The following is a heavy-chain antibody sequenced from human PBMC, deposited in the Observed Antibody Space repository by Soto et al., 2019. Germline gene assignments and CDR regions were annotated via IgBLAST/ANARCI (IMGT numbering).Heavy chain of an antibody. D-gene: IGHD3-22*01. J-gene: IGHJ6*02. V-gene: IGHV3-30-3*01. Sequence: GGSLRLSCAAFGFTFSSYAMHWVRQAPGKGLEWVAVISYDGSNKYYADSVKGRFTISRDNSKNTLYLQMNSLRAEDTAVYYCASSLVGVIDYYYYGMDVWGQGTTVTVSS. CDR3: ASSLVGVIDYYYYGMDV. CDR1: GFTFSSYA. CDR2: ISYDGSNK.